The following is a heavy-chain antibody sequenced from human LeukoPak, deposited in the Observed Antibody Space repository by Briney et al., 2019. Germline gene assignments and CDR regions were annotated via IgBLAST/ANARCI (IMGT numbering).Heavy chain of an antibody. CDR3: ASGVWSKDYYYYYMEV. D-gene: IGHD3-3*01. J-gene: IGHJ6*03. CDR1: GGSNSSYY. CDR2: IYYSGST. Sequence: PSETLSLTRTVSGGSNSSYYWSWIRQPPGKGREWIGYIYYSGSTNYNPSLQSRVTIPVDTSKNQFPLKPSPVTAADTAVYYCASGVWSKDYYYYYMEVWGKGTTVTVSS. V-gene: IGHV4-59*01.